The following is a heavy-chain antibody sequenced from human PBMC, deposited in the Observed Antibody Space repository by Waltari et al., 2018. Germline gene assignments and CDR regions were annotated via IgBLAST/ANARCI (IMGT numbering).Heavy chain of an antibody. V-gene: IGHV3-7*01. CDR2: IKQDGSEK. CDR3: ARDGARVVQGVKAYYYYGMDV. D-gene: IGHD3-10*01. CDR1: GFTFSSYW. Sequence: EVQLVESGGGLVQPGGSLRLSCAASGFTFSSYWMSWVRQAPGKGLEWVANIKQDGSEKYYVDSVKGRFTISRDNAKNSLYLQMNSLRAEDTAVYYCARDGARVVQGVKAYYYYGMDVWGQGTTVTVSS. J-gene: IGHJ6*02.